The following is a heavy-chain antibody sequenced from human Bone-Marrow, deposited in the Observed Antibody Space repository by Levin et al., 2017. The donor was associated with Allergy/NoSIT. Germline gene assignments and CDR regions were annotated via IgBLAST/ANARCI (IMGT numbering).Heavy chain of an antibody. CDR2: IKQDGSQT. V-gene: IGHV3-7*01. CDR1: GFTLSSYW. Sequence: GGSLRLSCAASGFTLSSYWMTWVRQAPGKGLEWVANIKQDGSQTQYVDSVKGRFTISRDNAKNSLYLQMNSLTVEDTAIYYCARGQEWLTYYLDYWGQGILVTVSS. CDR3: ARGQEWLTYYLDY. D-gene: IGHD5-24*01. J-gene: IGHJ4*02.